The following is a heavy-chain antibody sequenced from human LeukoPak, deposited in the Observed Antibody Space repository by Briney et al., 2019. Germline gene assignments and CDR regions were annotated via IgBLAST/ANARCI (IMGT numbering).Heavy chain of an antibody. D-gene: IGHD5/OR15-5a*01. J-gene: IGHJ6*03. Sequence: PGGSLRLSCAAPGFTFSNYNMNWVRQAPGKGLEWVANIKQDGSEKYYVDSVKGRFTISRDNAKNSLYLQMNSLRAEDTAVYYCARAPLYVDYYYYYMDVWGKGTTVTISS. CDR3: ARAPLYVDYYYYYMDV. CDR2: IKQDGSEK. CDR1: GFTFSNYN. V-gene: IGHV3-7*01.